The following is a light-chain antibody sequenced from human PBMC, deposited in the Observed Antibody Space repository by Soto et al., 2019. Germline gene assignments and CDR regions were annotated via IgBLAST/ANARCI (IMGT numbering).Light chain of an antibody. CDR1: SASVSTANN. V-gene: IGLV8-61*01. CDR2: STT. CDR3: ALFMGNGISV. Sequence: QTVVTQESSFSVSPGGTVTLTCGLISASVSTANNPNWYQQTPGQAPRTLIYSTTTRSSGVPDRFSGSILGDKAAPTITGAQADDESDYYCALFMGNGISVFGPGTKLTVL. J-gene: IGLJ1*01.